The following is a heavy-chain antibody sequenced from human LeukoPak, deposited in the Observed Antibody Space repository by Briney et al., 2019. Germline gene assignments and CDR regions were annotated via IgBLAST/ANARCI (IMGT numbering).Heavy chain of an antibody. CDR3: ARQRGSYSIDY. Sequence: SEILSLTCTVSGGSISSYYWSWIRQPPGKGLEWIGYIYYSGSTNYNPSLKSRVTISVDTSKNQFSLKLSSVTAADTAVYYCARQRGSYSIDYWGQGTLVTVSS. V-gene: IGHV4-59*08. CDR2: IYYSGST. CDR1: GGSISSYY. J-gene: IGHJ4*02. D-gene: IGHD1-26*01.